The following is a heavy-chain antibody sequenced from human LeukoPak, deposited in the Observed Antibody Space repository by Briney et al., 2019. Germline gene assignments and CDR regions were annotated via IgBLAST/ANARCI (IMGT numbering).Heavy chain of an antibody. D-gene: IGHD3-22*01. CDR3: ARALMGSYYDSSGYYRLDY. CDR2: IIPIFGTA. CDR1: GYTFTSYA. Sequence: ASVKVSCKASGYTFTSYAISWVRRAPGQGLEWMGGIIPIFGTANYAQKFQGRVTITADESTSTAYMELSSLRSEDTAVYYCARALMGSYYDSSGYYRLDYWGQGTLVTVSS. V-gene: IGHV1-69*13. J-gene: IGHJ4*02.